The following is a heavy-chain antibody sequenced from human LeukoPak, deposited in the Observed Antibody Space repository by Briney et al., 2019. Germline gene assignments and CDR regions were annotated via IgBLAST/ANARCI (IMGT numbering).Heavy chain of an antibody. Sequence: GGSLRLSCAASGLTFSGHWMSWVRQAPGKGLEWVANINQDGSTKQYLDSVKGRFTISRDNAKNSLYLQMNSLRAEDTAVYYCARFRYYYDSSGYYKTLFDYWGQGTLVTVSS. J-gene: IGHJ4*02. D-gene: IGHD3-22*01. V-gene: IGHV3-7*01. CDR2: INQDGSTK. CDR1: GLTFSGHW. CDR3: ARFRYYYDSSGYYKTLFDY.